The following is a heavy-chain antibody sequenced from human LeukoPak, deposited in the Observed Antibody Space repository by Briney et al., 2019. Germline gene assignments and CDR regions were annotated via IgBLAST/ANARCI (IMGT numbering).Heavy chain of an antibody. CDR3: AREDTYGYGNDY. CDR2: ISGSSIYI. CDR1: GFTFSAYS. Sequence: KTGGSLRLSCAAAGFTFSAYSMNWVRQAPGKGLEWVSSISGSSIYIYYADSVKGRFIISRDNAKNSLYLQMNSLRAEDTAVYYCAREDTYGYGNDYWGQGTLVTVSS. D-gene: IGHD5-18*01. J-gene: IGHJ4*02. V-gene: IGHV3-21*01.